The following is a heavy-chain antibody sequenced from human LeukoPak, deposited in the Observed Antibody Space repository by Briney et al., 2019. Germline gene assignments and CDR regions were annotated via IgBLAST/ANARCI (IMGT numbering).Heavy chain of an antibody. J-gene: IGHJ4*02. V-gene: IGHV3-23*01. Sequence: PGGSLRLSCLTSGFTLSTNAMSWVRQAPGKGLEWISGISGSGASTYYADSVKGRFTISRDDSRNTLYLQMNSLRGDDTAVYYCAKDLGSVVTPPSLDYWGQGTLVTVSS. CDR3: AKDLGSVVTPPSLDY. D-gene: IGHD4-23*01. CDR1: GFTLSTNA. CDR2: ISGSGAST.